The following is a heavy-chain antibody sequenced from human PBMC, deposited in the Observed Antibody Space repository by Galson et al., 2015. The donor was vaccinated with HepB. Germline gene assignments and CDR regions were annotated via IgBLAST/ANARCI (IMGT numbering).Heavy chain of an antibody. D-gene: IGHD1-1*01. CDR2: ISWNSDKI. CDR3: AKDRIPQLERRLKSSAFDS. V-gene: IGHV3-9*01. Sequence: SLRLSCAASGFIFDDYAMHWVRQAPGKGLEWVSGISWNSDKIAYADSVQGRFTISRDNAKNSLYLEMNSLRPDDTAFYYCAKDRIPQLERRLKSSAFDSWGQGTLVTVSS. CDR1: GFIFDDYA. J-gene: IGHJ5*01.